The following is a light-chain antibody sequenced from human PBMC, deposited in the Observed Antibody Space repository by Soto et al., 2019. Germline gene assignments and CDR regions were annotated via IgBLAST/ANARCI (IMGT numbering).Light chain of an antibody. CDR3: GTWDSSLSAVV. V-gene: IGLV1-51*01. Sequence: QCALTRPASVSAAAGEEVTISCSGSSSNVGNNYVSWYQQLPGTAPKLLLYDNNKRPSGIPDRFSGSKSGTSATLGITGLQTGDEADYYCGTWDSSLSAVVFGGGTQLTVL. CDR2: DNN. J-gene: IGLJ2*01. CDR1: SSNVGNNY.